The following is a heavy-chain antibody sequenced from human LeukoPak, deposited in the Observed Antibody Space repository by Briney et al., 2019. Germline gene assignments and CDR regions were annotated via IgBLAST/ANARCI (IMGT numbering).Heavy chain of an antibody. J-gene: IGHJ5*02. D-gene: IGHD2-2*01. CDR3: ARDPPGGCSSTSCYEGLNPVWFDP. Sequence: SETLSLTCTVSGYSISSGYYWGWIRQPPGKGLEWIGSIYHSGSTYYNPSLKSRVTISVDTSKNQFSLKLSSVTAADTAVYYCARDPPGGCSSTSCYEGLNPVWFDPWGQGTLVTVSS. V-gene: IGHV4-38-2*02. CDR2: IYHSGST. CDR1: GYSISSGYY.